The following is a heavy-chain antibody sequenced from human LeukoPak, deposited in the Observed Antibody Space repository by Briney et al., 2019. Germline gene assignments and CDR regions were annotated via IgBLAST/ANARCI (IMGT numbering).Heavy chain of an antibody. CDR1: GFTVSSNS. Sequence: PGGSLRLSCTVSGFTVSSNSMSWVRQAPGKGLDWVSFIYSGGNTHYSDSVKGRFTISRDNSKNTLYLQMNTLRAEDTAVYYCARRAGEYSHPYDYWGQGTLVTVSS. J-gene: IGHJ4*02. V-gene: IGHV3-53*01. CDR3: ARRAGEYSHPYDY. CDR2: IYSGGNT. D-gene: IGHD4-17*01.